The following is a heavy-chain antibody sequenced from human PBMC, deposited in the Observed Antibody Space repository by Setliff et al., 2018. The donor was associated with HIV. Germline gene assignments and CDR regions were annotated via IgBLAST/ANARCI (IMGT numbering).Heavy chain of an antibody. V-gene: IGHV3-15*01. CDR2: IKSKTDGGTT. J-gene: IGHJ3*02. CDR1: GFTFSTYA. CDR3: TTEAVAGNDAFDI. Sequence: PGGSLRLSCAASGFTFSTYAMTWVRQAPGKGLEWVGRIKSKTDGGTTDYAAPVKGRFTISRDESKSTLYLQMNSLKTEDTAVYYCTTEAVAGNDAFDIWGQGTMVTVSS. D-gene: IGHD6-19*01.